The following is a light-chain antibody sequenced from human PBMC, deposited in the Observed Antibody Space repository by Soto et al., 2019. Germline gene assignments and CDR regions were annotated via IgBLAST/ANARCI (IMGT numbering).Light chain of an antibody. V-gene: IGKV3-20*01. J-gene: IGKJ4*01. CDR3: HEYGSSALS. CDR2: GAS. Sequence: EIVLTQTPGTLSLSPEERATLSCRASPSVSTTYLAWYQQKPGQAPSLVIYGASRRATGIPDRFGGSGSGRDFTLSISRVEPEDFAVYFCHEYGSSALSFGRGTRVEIK. CDR1: PSVSTTY.